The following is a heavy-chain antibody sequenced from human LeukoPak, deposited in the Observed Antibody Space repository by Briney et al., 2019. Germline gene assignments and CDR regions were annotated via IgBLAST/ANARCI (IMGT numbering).Heavy chain of an antibody. CDR2: IIPFFGTA. D-gene: IGHD3-22*01. CDR3: ARGYYDSSDFEYFQH. J-gene: IGHJ1*01. V-gene: IGHV1-69*06. Sequence: SVKVSCKASGDTFNNYAISWVRQAPGQGLEWMGGIIPFFGTANYAQKFQGRVTITADKSTNTAYMELSSLRSDDTAVFFCARGYYDSSDFEYFQHWGQGTLVTVSS. CDR1: GDTFNNYA.